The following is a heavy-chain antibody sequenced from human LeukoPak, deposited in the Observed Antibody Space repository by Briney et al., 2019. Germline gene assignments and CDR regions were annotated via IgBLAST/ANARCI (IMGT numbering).Heavy chain of an antibody. J-gene: IGHJ4*02. CDR1: GFTFSIYA. CDR3: AKKGYSGYDPFDY. D-gene: IGHD5-12*01. Sequence: GGSLRLSSAASGFTFSIYAMSWVRQAPGKGLEWVSAISGSGGSTYYAHSVKGRFTISRDNSKNTLYLQMNSLRAEDTAVYYCAKKGYSGYDPFDYWGQGTLVTVSS. V-gene: IGHV3-23*01. CDR2: ISGSGGST.